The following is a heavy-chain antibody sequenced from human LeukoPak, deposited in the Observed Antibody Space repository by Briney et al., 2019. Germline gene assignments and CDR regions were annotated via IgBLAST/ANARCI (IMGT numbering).Heavy chain of an antibody. V-gene: IGHV4-59*01. J-gene: IGHJ4*02. CDR2: IYYGGST. CDR3: ARDTGYYLDY. Sequence: SETLSLTCTVSGGSISSYYWSWIRQPPGKGLEWIGYIYYGGSTNYNPSLKSRVTISVDTSKNQFSLKLSSVTAADTAVYYCARDTGYYLDYWGQGTLVTVSS. D-gene: IGHD3-22*01. CDR1: GGSISSYY.